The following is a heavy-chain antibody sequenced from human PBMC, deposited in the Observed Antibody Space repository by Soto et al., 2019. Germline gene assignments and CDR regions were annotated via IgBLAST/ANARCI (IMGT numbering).Heavy chain of an antibody. D-gene: IGHD3-3*02. CDR3: AKVGPHPQTTEAFDWFDP. Sequence: EVQLLESGGGLVQPGGSLRLSCEASGFGFSFSGYTMSWVRQAPGKGLECVSTISSSGDNTYYSNSVKGRFTISRDNSKNTLDLQMNSLRADDTAVYYWAKVGPHPQTTEAFDWFDPWGQGTLVTVSS. CDR1: GFGFSFSGYT. J-gene: IGHJ5*02. CDR2: ISSSGDNT. V-gene: IGHV3-23*01.